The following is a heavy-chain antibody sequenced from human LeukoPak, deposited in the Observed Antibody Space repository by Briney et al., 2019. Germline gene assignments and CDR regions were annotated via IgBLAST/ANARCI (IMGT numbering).Heavy chain of an antibody. CDR3: ARDLWAGYCSSTSCYEDDY. CDR1: GYTFTSYG. D-gene: IGHD2-2*03. CDR2: ISAYNGNT. J-gene: IGHJ4*02. Sequence: GASVKVSCKASGYTFTSYGISWVRQAPGQGREWIGWISAYNGNTNYAQKLQGRVTMTTDTSTSTAYMELRSLRSDDAAVYYCARDLWAGYCSSTSCYEDDYWGQGTLVTVSS. V-gene: IGHV1-18*04.